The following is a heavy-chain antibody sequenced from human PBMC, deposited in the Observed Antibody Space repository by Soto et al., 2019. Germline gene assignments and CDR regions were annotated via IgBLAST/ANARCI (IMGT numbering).Heavy chain of an antibody. CDR1: GGSISSGDYY. Sequence: PSETLSLTCTVSGGSISSGDYYWSWIRQHPGKGLEWIGYIYYSGSTYYNPSLKSRVTISFDTSKNQFSLKLTSVTAADTAVFYCARNYVSTGLYFDLWGQGTLVTSPQ. CDR2: IYYSGST. CDR3: ARNYVSTGLYFDL. J-gene: IGHJ4*02. D-gene: IGHD3-22*01. V-gene: IGHV4-31*03.